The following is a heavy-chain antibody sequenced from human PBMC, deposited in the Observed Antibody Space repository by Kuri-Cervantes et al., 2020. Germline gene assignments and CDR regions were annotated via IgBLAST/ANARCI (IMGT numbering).Heavy chain of an antibody. J-gene: IGHJ3*02. D-gene: IGHD3-22*01. CDR1: GYTFTGYY. Sequence: ASVKVSCKASGYTFTGYYIHWVRQAPGQGLECMGWINPNSGTTNYAQKFQGWVTMTRDTSINTAYMELNRLRSDDTAVYYCATTVHYYYDTSGPDAFDIWGQGTMVTVSS. V-gene: IGHV1-2*04. CDR3: ATTVHYYYDTSGPDAFDI. CDR2: INPNSGTT.